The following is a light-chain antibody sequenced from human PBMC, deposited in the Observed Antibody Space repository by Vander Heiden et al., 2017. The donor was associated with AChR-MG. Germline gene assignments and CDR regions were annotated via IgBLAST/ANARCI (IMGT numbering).Light chain of an antibody. CDR3: LLYYAGTQPNWV. CDR1: TGTVTSGYY. CDR2: NTN. J-gene: IGLJ3*02. V-gene: IGLV7-43*01. Sequence: QTVVTQEPSLTVSPGETVTLTCASSTGTVTSGYYPNWFQQKPGQAPRSLIYNTNNRHSWTPARFSGSLLGSKPALTVSGVQPEDEAEYYCLLYYAGTQPNWVFGGGTKLTVL.